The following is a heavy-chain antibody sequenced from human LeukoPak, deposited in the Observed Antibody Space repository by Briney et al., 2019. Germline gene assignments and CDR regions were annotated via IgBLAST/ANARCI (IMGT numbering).Heavy chain of an antibody. CDR3: ARVWDILTGYYSPLDY. V-gene: IGHV3-20*04. Sequence: GGSLRLSCAASGFTFSSYWMHWVRQAPGKGLEWVSGINWNGGSTGYADSVKGRFTISRDNAKNSLYLQMNSLRAEDTALYYCARVWDILTGYYSPLDYWGQGTLVTVSS. D-gene: IGHD3-9*01. CDR2: INWNGGST. J-gene: IGHJ4*02. CDR1: GFTFSSYW.